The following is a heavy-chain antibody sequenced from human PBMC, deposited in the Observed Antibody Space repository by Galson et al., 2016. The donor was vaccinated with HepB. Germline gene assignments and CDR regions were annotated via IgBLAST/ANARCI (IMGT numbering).Heavy chain of an antibody. CDR2: ISSFSKYI. CDR1: GFKFNNYI. D-gene: IGHD4-11*01. J-gene: IGHJ4*02. CDR3: ARDKGNSNNPWDY. Sequence: SLRLSCAASGFKFNNYIMNWIRQAPGRGLEWVSSISSFSKYIYYSDSVKGRFTISRDNAQNLVYLRMSGLTAEDTAVYYCARDKGNSNNPWDYWGPGTLVTVSS. V-gene: IGHV3-21*01.